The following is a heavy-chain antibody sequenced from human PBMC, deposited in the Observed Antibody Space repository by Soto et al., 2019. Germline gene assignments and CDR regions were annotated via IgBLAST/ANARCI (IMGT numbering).Heavy chain of an antibody. CDR1: GYTFTTYA. D-gene: IGHD3-10*01. CDR3: ARGRVVRRVTTSVPHDF. Sequence: QVQLVQSGAEVKKPGASVKVSCKTSGYTFTTYAMHWVRQAPGQRLEWMGWINAGGGYTKYSQRLQGRVTISRDTSASTVYMELSSLTPEDTAVYYCARGRVVRRVTTSVPHDFWGQGTLVTVSS. V-gene: IGHV1-3*01. CDR2: INAGGGYT. J-gene: IGHJ4*02.